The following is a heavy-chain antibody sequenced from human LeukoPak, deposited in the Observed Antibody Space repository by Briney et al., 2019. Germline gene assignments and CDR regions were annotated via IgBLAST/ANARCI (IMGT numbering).Heavy chain of an antibody. J-gene: IGHJ4*02. D-gene: IGHD6-13*01. V-gene: IGHV3-30*18. CDR1: GFTFSSYG. CDR3: AKDSEGVAAADALDY. CDR2: ISYDGSNK. Sequence: GGSLRLSCAASGFTFSSYGMHWVRQAPGKGLEWVAVISYDGSNKYYADSVKGRFTISRDNSKNTLYLQMNSLRAEDTAVYYCAKDSEGVAAADALDYWGQGTLVTVSS.